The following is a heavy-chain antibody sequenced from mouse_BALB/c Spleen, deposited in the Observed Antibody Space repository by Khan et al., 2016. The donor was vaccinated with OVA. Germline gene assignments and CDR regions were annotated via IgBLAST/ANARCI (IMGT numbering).Heavy chain of an antibody. Sequence: QVQLQQSGAELARPGASVKLSCKASGYTFTDYYINWVKQRTGQGLEWIGEISPGSGDTYYNEKFKGKATLTADKSSSTVYMQLSSLTAEASAVXCCASRNYFGYTLAYWGQGTLVTVSA. CDR1: GYTFTDYY. D-gene: IGHD1-2*01. CDR2: ISPGSGDT. J-gene: IGHJ3*01. V-gene: IGHV1-77*01. CDR3: ASRNYFGYTLAY.